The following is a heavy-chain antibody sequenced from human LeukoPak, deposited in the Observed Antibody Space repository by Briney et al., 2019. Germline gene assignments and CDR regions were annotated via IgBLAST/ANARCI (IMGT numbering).Heavy chain of an antibody. CDR1: GFTFSSYG. J-gene: IGHJ4*02. V-gene: IGHV3-30*18. Sequence: GGSLRLSCAASGFTFSSYGMHWVRQAPGKGLEWVAVISYDGSNKYYADSVKGRFTISRDISKNTLYLQMNSLRAEDTAVYYCAKNGPYNSVWYRTYFDYWGLGTLVTVSS. CDR3: AKNGPYNSVWYRTYFDY. D-gene: IGHD6-13*01. CDR2: ISYDGSNK.